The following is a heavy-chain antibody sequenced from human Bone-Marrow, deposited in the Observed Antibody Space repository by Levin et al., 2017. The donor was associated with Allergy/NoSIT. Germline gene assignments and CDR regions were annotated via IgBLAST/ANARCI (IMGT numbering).Heavy chain of an antibody. D-gene: IGHD1-7*01. CDR1: GYTLTELS. J-gene: IGHJ4*02. V-gene: IGHV1-24*01. Sequence: GESLKISCKVSGYTLTELSMHWVRQAPGKGFEWMGGFNPEDGETIFAQKFQGRVTVTEDTSTDTAYMELSSLRSEDTAVYYCATGRTYNSNYRYYWGQGTLVTVSS. CDR3: ATGRTYNSNYRYY. CDR2: FNPEDGET.